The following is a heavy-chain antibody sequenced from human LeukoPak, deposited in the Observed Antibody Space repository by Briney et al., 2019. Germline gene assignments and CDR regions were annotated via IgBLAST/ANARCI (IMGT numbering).Heavy chain of an antibody. D-gene: IGHD1-1*01. CDR1: GGSISSYY. V-gene: IGHV4-59*01. J-gene: IGHJ3*02. CDR2: IYYSGST. Sequence: PSETLSLTCTVSGGSISSYYWSWIRQPPGKGLEWIGYIYYSGSTNYNPSLKSRVTISVDTSKNQFSLKLIPVTAADTAVYYCAREEVQLERRRAFDIWGQGTMVTVSS. CDR3: AREEVQLERRRAFDI.